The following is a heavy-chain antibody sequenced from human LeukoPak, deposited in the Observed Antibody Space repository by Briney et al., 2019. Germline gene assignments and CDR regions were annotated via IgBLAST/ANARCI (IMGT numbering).Heavy chain of an antibody. CDR2: IYSRGYT. V-gene: IGHV3-66*01. Sequence: GGSLRLSCAASEFTVSSNYMSWVRQARWKGLEWVSVIYSRGYTYYADSVKGRCTISRDNSKNTLYLQMNSLRAEDTAMYYCARSNCDSCYLGVWYYFDYWGQGTLVSVSS. D-gene: IGHD4-11*01. CDR3: ARSNCDSCYLGVWYYFDY. CDR1: EFTVSSNY. J-gene: IGHJ4*02.